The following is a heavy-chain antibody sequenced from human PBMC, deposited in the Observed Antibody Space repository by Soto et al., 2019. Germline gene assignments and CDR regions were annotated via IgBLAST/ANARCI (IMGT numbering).Heavy chain of an antibody. CDR1: GFTFSSYA. CDR3: AKNKSAIMITFGGAPDYYYYMDV. CDR2: ISGSGGST. Sequence: GSLRLSCAASGFTFSSYAMSWVRQAPGKGLEWVSAISGSGGSTYYADSVKGRFTISRDNSKNTLYLQMNSLRAEDTAVYYCAKNKSAIMITFGGAPDYYYYMDVWGKGTTVTVSS. D-gene: IGHD3-16*01. J-gene: IGHJ6*03. V-gene: IGHV3-23*01.